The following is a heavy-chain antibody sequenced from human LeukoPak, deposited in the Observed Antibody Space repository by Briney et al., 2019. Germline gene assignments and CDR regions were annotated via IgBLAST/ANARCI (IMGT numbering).Heavy chain of an antibody. D-gene: IGHD1-1*01. V-gene: IGHV3-23*01. CDR1: GFTFSSYA. CDR2: ISGSGGST. J-gene: IGHJ4*02. CDR3: AREDWNGLLDY. Sequence: GGSLRLSCAASGFTFSSYAMNWVRQAPGKGLEWVSVISGSGGSTYYADSVKGRFTISRDNSKNTLYLQMNSLRAEDTAVYYCAREDWNGLLDYWGQGTLVTVSS.